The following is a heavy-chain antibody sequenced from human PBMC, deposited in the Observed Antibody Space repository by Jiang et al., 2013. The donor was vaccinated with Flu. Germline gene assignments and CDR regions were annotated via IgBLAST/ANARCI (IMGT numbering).Heavy chain of an antibody. CDR1: GLPFNRYG. D-gene: IGHD6-13*01. V-gene: IGHV3-33*01. CDR2: IWYDGSHK. J-gene: IGHJ4*02. CDR3: ATDGAGSWTKLFDY. Sequence: QLVESGGGEVQPGRSLRLSCAASGLPFNRYGFHWVRQAPGKGLEWVAVIWYDGSHKYYADSVKGRFTFSRDDSRHTLYLQMNSLRVEDTAVYYCATDGAGSWTKLFDYWGQGTLVTVSS.